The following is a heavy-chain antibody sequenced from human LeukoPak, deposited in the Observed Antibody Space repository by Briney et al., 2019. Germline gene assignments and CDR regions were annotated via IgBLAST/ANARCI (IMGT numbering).Heavy chain of an antibody. Sequence: GGSLGLSCAASGFTSSGSAMHWVRQASGKGLEWVGRIRSKANSYATAYAASVKGRFTISRDDSKNTAYLQMNSLKTEDTAVYYCTSLSGSYYESYDAFDIWGRGTMVTVSS. D-gene: IGHD1-26*01. V-gene: IGHV3-73*01. CDR2: IRSKANSYAT. CDR3: TSLSGSYYESYDAFDI. J-gene: IGHJ3*02. CDR1: GFTSSGSA.